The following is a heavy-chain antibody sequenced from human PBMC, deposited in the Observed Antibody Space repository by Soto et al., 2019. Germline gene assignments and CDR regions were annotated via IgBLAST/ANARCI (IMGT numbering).Heavy chain of an antibody. V-gene: IGHV1-8*01. Sequence: QVQLVQSGAELKKPGASVKVSCKASGYTFTSYDINWVRQATGQGLEWMGWMNPNSGNTVYAQKFQGRVTMTRNTSISTAYMEVSSLRSEDTAVYYCARERAIVVVPAAYYFYYGMDVWGQGTTVTVSS. J-gene: IGHJ6*02. CDR2: MNPNSGNT. D-gene: IGHD2-2*01. CDR1: GYTFTSYD. CDR3: ARERAIVVVPAAYYFYYGMDV.